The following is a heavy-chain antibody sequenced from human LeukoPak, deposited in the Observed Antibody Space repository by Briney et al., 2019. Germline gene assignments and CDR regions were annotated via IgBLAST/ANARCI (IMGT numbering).Heavy chain of an antibody. CDR1: GGSISSSSYY. CDR2: IYYSGST. D-gene: IGHD3-10*01. J-gene: IGHJ4*02. CDR3: ARLMVRGVKTQDY. V-gene: IGHV4-39*01. Sequence: PSETLSLTCTVSGGSISSSSYYWGWIRQPPGKGLEWIGSIYYSGSTYYNPSLKSRVTISADTSKNQFSLKLSSVTAADTAVYYCARLMVRGVKTQDYWGQGTLVTVSS.